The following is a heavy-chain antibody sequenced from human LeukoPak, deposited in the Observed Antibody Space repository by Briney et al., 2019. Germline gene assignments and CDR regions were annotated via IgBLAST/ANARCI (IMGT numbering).Heavy chain of an antibody. CDR1: GGSFSGYY. J-gene: IGHJ3*02. Sequence: IPSETLSLTCAVYGGSFSGYYWSWIRQPPGKGLEWIGEINHSGSTNYNPSLKSRVTISVDTSKNQFSLELSSVTAADTAVYYCARSKQQLDAFDIWGQGTMVTVSS. D-gene: IGHD6-13*01. V-gene: IGHV4-34*01. CDR2: INHSGST. CDR3: ARSKQQLDAFDI.